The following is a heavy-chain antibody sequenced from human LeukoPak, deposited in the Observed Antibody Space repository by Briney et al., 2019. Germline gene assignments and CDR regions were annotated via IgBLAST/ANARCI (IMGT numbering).Heavy chain of an antibody. CDR1: GGSISSSSYY. J-gene: IGHJ4*02. V-gene: IGHV4-39*01. CDR2: IYYSGST. CDR3: ARLRNYYDSSGSLPTLDY. Sequence: SETLSLTCTVSGGSISSSSYYWGWLRQPPGKGLEWIGSIYYSGSTYYNPSLQSRVTISVDTSKNQFSLKLSSVTAADTAVYYCARLRNYYDSSGSLPTLDYWGQGTLVTVSS. D-gene: IGHD3-22*01.